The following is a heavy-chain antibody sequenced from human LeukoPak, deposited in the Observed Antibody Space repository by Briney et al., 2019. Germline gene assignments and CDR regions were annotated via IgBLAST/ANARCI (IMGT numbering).Heavy chain of an antibody. D-gene: IGHD5-18*01. Sequence: ASVTVSCKASGYTFTSYGISWVRQGPGQGLEWMGWISAYNGNTNYAQKLQGRVTMTTDTSTSTAYMELRSLRSDDTAVYYCARSRGYSYGMYYFDYWGQGTLVTVSS. CDR2: ISAYNGNT. CDR1: GYTFTSYG. J-gene: IGHJ4*02. V-gene: IGHV1-18*01. CDR3: ARSRGYSYGMYYFDY.